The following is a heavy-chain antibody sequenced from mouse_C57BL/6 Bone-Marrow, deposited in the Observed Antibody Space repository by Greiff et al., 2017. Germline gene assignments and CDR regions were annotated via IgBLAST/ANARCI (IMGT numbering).Heavy chain of an antibody. CDR1: GYTFTSYW. Sequence: QVQLQQPGAELVKPGASVKLSCKASGYTFTSYWMHWVKQRPGQGLEWIGMIHPNSGSTNYNEKFKSKATLTVDKSSSTAYMQLSSLTSEDSAVYYCALTGTQGSYWWFDVWGTGTTVTVSS. V-gene: IGHV1-64*01. D-gene: IGHD4-1*01. J-gene: IGHJ1*03. CDR3: ALTGTQGSYWWFDV. CDR2: IHPNSGST.